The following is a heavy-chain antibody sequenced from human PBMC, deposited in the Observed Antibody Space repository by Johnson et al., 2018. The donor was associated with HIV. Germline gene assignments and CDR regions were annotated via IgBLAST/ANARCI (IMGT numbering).Heavy chain of an antibody. J-gene: IGHJ3*02. CDR1: GFTFDDYA. D-gene: IGHD5-18*01. CDR2: IWFDGSNK. CDR3: ARPTSQIHLWTDAFDI. Sequence: QVQLVESGGGLVQPGRSLRLSCAASGFTFDDYAMHWVRQAPGKGLEWVAVIWFDGSNKYYADSVKGRFTISRDNSKNTMYLQMNSMRAEDTAVYFCARPTSQIHLWTDAFDIWGQVTMVTVSS. V-gene: IGHV3-33*08.